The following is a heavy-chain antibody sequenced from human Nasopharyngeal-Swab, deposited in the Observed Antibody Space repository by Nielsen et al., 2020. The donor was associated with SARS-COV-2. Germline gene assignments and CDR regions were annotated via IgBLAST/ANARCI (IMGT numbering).Heavy chain of an antibody. V-gene: IGHV1-46*01. CDR1: GYSFTSYY. J-gene: IGHJ4*02. CDR3: ARDEGRATLATLDY. CDR2: INPSGGST. Sequence: ASVLISCKASGYSFTSYYLHCLRQAPGKGLEWMGIINPSGGSTSYEQKFQGRVNMTRDTSTSTVYMELSSLRSEDTAVYYCARDEGRATLATLDYWGQGTLVTVSS. D-gene: IGHD2-15*01.